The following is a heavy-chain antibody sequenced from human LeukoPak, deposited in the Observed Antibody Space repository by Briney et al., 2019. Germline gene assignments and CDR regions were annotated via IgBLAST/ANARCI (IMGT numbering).Heavy chain of an antibody. CDR2: ISSSSSYI. Sequence: GGSLRLSCAASGFTFSTYSMNWVRQAPGKGLEWVSSISSSSSYIFYAYSVKGRFTISRDNAKNSLYLQMNSLRAEDTAVYYCARDWSGGGYDFWSGYYSALDYWGQGTLVTVSS. CDR3: ARDWSGGGYDFWSGYYSALDY. CDR1: GFTFSTYS. V-gene: IGHV3-21*01. D-gene: IGHD3-3*01. J-gene: IGHJ4*02.